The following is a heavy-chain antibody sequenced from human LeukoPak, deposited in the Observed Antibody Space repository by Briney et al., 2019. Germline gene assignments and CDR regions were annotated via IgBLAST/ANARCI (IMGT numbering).Heavy chain of an antibody. Sequence: PSDTLSLTRTVSGGSISSYYWSWIRQPAGKGLEWIGRIYTSGSTNYNPSLKSRVTMPVDTSKNQFSLKLSSVTAADTAVYYCARDGPTYYYGSGSPRWFDPWGQGTLVTVSS. D-gene: IGHD3-10*01. CDR2: IYTSGST. J-gene: IGHJ5*02. CDR1: GGSISSYY. V-gene: IGHV4-4*07. CDR3: ARDGPTYYYGSGSPRWFDP.